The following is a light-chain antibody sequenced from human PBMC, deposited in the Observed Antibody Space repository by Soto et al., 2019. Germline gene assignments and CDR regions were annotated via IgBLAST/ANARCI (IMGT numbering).Light chain of an antibody. Sequence: EVVLTQSPGTLSLSPGERATLSCRASQSVSSSYLAWYQQKPGQAPRLLIYGASSRATGIPDRFSGSGSGTDFTLTISRLEPEDFAVYHCQQYGSSVGTFGQGTKVEIK. CDR3: QQYGSSVGT. CDR2: GAS. V-gene: IGKV3-20*01. CDR1: QSVSSSY. J-gene: IGKJ1*01.